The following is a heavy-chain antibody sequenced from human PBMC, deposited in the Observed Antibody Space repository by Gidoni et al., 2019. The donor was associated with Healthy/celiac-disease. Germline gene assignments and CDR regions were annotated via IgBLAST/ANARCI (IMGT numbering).Heavy chain of an antibody. CDR2: ISYDGSNK. J-gene: IGHJ4*02. CDR1: GFTFSSYA. CDR3: ARDGADECSSTSCYGYFDY. Sequence: GFTFSSYAMHWVRQAPGKGLEWVAVISYDGSNKYYAYSVKGRFTISRDNSKNTLYLQMNSLRAEDTAVYYCARDGADECSSTSCYGYFDYWGQGTLVTVSS. D-gene: IGHD2-2*01. V-gene: IGHV3-30-3*01.